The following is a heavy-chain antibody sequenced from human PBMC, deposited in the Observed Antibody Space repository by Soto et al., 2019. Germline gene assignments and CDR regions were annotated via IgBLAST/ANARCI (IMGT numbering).Heavy chain of an antibody. Sequence: SVKVSCKASGFTFTSSAVQWVRQARGQRLEWIGWIVVGSGNTNYAQKFQERVTITRDMSTSTAYMELSSLRSEDTAVYYCAAPCELGLYGMDVWGQGTTVTGSS. J-gene: IGHJ6*02. CDR1: GFTFTSSA. V-gene: IGHV1-58*01. D-gene: IGHD7-27*01. CDR2: IVVGSGNT. CDR3: AAPCELGLYGMDV.